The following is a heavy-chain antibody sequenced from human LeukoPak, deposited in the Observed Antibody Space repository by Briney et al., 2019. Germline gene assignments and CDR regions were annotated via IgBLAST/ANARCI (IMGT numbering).Heavy chain of an antibody. V-gene: IGHV1-24*01. CDR3: ACVVRGAFDI. D-gene: IGHD2-21*01. CDR2: FDPEDGET. CDR1: GYTLTELS. J-gene: IGHJ3*02. Sequence: GASANVSCKASGYTLTELSMHWVRPAPGKGREWMGGFDPEDGETIYAQKFQGRVTMTRDTSTSTVYMELSSLRSEDTAVYYCACVVRGAFDIWGQGTLVTVSS.